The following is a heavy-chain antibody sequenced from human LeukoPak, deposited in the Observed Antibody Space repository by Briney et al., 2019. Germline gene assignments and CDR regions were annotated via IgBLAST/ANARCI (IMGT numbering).Heavy chain of an antibody. CDR1: GVTFSGYS. Sequence: GGSLRLSCAASGVTFSGYSMNWVRQAPGKGLEWVSAITATSLHIYYADSVKGRFTISRDNAKNSLYLQMNSLRAEDTAVYYCARVETGSSYWGQGTLVTVSS. D-gene: IGHD1-26*01. V-gene: IGHV3-21*04. J-gene: IGHJ4*02. CDR3: ARVETGSSY. CDR2: ITATSLHI.